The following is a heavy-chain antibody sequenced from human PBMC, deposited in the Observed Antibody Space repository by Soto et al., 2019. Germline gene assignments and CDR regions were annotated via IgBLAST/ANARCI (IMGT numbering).Heavy chain of an antibody. CDR2: IIPILSMS. J-gene: IGHJ4*02. D-gene: IGHD3-10*01. Sequence: QVQLVQSGAEVKNPGSSVRVSCKASGGTFSSYTLNWVRQAPGQGLEWMGRIIPILSMSTYAQKFQGRVSIIADKSTTTAYMTLSSLISDATAIYYCARSYVSGRRPFDYWGQGTLGTVSS. V-gene: IGHV1-69*02. CDR1: GGTFSSYT. CDR3: ARSYVSGRRPFDY.